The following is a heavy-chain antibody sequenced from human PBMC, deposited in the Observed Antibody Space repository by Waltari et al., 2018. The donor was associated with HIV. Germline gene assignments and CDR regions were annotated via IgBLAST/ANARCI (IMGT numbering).Heavy chain of an antibody. Sequence: EVHLLESGGGLVQPGGSLRLSCATSGFTFNNYAMNWARQAPGRGLEWVSLISGYGDTTYYADSVKGRFTISRDNSKNTLYLQMNSLRVEDTAIYYCAKQGCLECRGWFDPWGQGTLVTVSS. CDR2: ISGYGDTT. CDR3: AKQGCLECRGWFDP. D-gene: IGHD3-3*01. V-gene: IGHV3-23*01. J-gene: IGHJ5*02. CDR1: GFTFNNYA.